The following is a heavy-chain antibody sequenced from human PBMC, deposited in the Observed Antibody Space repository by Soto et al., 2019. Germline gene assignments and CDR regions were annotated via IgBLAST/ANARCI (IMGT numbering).Heavy chain of an antibody. V-gene: IGHV3-74*01. CDR2: ISTDGSIT. D-gene: IGHD3-3*01. Sequence: GGSLRLSCAASGLIFSNYRMHWVRQAPGKGLVWVSCISTDGSITNYADSVKGRFTVSRDNAKNTLYLQMNSLRAEDTALYYCASYYDRLHDWGQGTMVTVSS. J-gene: IGHJ4*01. CDR1: GLIFSNYR. CDR3: ASYYDRLHD.